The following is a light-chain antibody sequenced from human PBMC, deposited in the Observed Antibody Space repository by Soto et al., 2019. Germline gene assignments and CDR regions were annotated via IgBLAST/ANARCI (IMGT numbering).Light chain of an antibody. Sequence: EIVLTQSPGTLSLSPGERATLSCRASQSVSSSYLAWYQQKPGQAPRLLIYGASSRATGIPDRFSGSGSGTDLTLTLSRLEAEGFAVYYCQQYDSSPLTFRGGTKVEIK. V-gene: IGKV3-20*01. J-gene: IGKJ4*01. CDR3: QQYDSSPLT. CDR2: GAS. CDR1: QSVSSSY.